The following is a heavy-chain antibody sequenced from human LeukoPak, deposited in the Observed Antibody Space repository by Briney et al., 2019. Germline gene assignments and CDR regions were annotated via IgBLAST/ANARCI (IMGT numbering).Heavy chain of an antibody. D-gene: IGHD6-19*01. Sequence: GASVKVSCKASGYTFTSYAMHWVRQAPGQRLEWMGWINAGNGNTKYSQKFQGRVTITRDTSASTAYMELSSLRSEDTAVYYCARVGYSSGWYGGGFDYWGQGTLVTVSS. J-gene: IGHJ4*02. CDR1: GYTFTSYA. CDR2: INAGNGNT. V-gene: IGHV1-3*01. CDR3: ARVGYSSGWYGGGFDY.